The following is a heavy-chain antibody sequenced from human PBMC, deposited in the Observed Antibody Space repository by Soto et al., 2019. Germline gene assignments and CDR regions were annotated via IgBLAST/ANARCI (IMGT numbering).Heavy chain of an antibody. CDR2: VYYTGST. CDR3: ARSVAVPGAHIDY. Sequence: SETLSLTCSVSGGSISGSYWSWIRQSPGKGLEWLGYVYYTGSTNYSPSLRSRVNISVDTSKNEFSLRLSSVTAADTAVYFCARSVAVPGAHIDYWGQGTQVTVSS. D-gene: IGHD6-19*01. J-gene: IGHJ4*02. V-gene: IGHV4-59*01. CDR1: GGSISGSY.